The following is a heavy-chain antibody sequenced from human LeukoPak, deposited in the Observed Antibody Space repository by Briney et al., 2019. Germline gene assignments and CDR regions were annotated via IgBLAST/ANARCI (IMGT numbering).Heavy chain of an antibody. CDR1: GGSISSYY. D-gene: IGHD3-16*02. CDR2: IYYSGST. V-gene: IGHV4-59*01. Sequence: PWETLSLTCTVSGGSISSYYWSWIRQPPGKGLEWIGYIYYSGSTNYNPSLKSRVTISVDTSKNQFSLKLSSMTAADTAVYYCARAQDTFGGVIALDYWGQGTLVTVSS. J-gene: IGHJ4*02. CDR3: ARAQDTFGGVIALDY.